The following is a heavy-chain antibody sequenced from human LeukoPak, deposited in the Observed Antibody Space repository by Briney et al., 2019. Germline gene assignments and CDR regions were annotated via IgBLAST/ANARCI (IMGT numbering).Heavy chain of an antibody. V-gene: IGHV3-74*03. CDR1: GFTFSGYW. D-gene: IGHD3-3*01. CDR3: ATGGGLVPSFGVVTHIDV. J-gene: IGHJ6*03. CDR2: IDNDGHGI. Sequence: QPGGSLRFYCAASGFTFSGYWMHWDRQGPEKGLELVSRIDNDGHGILYADSVKGRFTTSRDNAKNTLYLQMNSLRFEDTAVYYCATGGGLVPSFGVVTHIDVWGKGTTVNVSS.